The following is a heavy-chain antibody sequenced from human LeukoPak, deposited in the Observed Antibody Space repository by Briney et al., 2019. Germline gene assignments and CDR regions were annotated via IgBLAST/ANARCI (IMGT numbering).Heavy chain of an antibody. CDR2: ISYDGSNK. D-gene: IGHD6-19*01. CDR1: GFAFSSYG. J-gene: IGHJ4*02. Sequence: PRGSLRLSCAASGFAFSSYGMHWVRQAPGKGLEWVAVISYDGSNKYYADSVKGRFTISRDNSKNTLYLQMNSLRAEDTAVYYCAKLSQWLPHYWGQGTLVTVSS. V-gene: IGHV3-30*18. CDR3: AKLSQWLPHY.